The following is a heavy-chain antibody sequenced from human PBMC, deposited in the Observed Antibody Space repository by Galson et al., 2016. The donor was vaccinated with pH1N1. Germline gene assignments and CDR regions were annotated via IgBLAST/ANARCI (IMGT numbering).Heavy chain of an antibody. V-gene: IGHV2-5*02. CDR1: GFSLNSSGMG. J-gene: IGHJ3*01. CDR2: IYWDDDK. D-gene: IGHD3-16*01. CDR3: AHREVMITNAFDV. Sequence: PALVKPPQTLTLTCTFSGFSLNSSGMGVGWIRQPPGKALEWLALIYWDDDKRYSPSLKTRLTINKDTSKNQVVLMMTNMDPVDTATYYCAHREVMITNAFDVWGPGTLVTVSS.